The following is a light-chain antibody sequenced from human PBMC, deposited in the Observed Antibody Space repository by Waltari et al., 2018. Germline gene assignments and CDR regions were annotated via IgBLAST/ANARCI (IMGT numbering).Light chain of an antibody. J-gene: IGKJ1*01. CDR1: ENIRSF. V-gene: IGKV3-20*01. Sequence: DIVLTQSPGTLSLSPGERATLSCRASENIRSFLAWYQQKPGQAPRLLIYDTSTRATGIPDRFSGSGSGTDFSLTISRLEPEDFAVYHCQKYGTLPATFGQGTKVEIK. CDR3: QKYGTLPAT. CDR2: DTS.